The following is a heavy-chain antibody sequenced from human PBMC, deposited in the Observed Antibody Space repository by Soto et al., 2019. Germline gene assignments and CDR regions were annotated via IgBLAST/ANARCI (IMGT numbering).Heavy chain of an antibody. D-gene: IGHD5-18*01. CDR1: GFTFSSYA. V-gene: IGHV3-23*01. CDR3: ASCDGIQLWLIDY. CDR2: ISGSGGST. Sequence: EVQLLESGGGLVQPGGSLRLSCAASGFTFSSYAMSWVRQAPGKGLEWVSAISGSGGSTYYADSVKGRFTISRDNXKNTLYLQMNSLRAEDTAVYYCASCDGIQLWLIDYWGQGTLVTVSS. J-gene: IGHJ4*02.